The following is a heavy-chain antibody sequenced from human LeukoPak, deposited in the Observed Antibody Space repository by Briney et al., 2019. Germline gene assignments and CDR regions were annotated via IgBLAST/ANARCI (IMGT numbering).Heavy chain of an antibody. V-gene: IGHV3-53*01. CDR1: GFTVSSYY. CDR3: ARLSGWFDY. D-gene: IGHD6-19*01. J-gene: IGHJ4*02. Sequence: PGGSLRLSCAASGFTVSSYYMSWVRQAPGKGLEWVSLIYSGDTTYYAESVMGRFTTSRDNSKNTPYLQMNSLRAEDTAVYYCARLSGWFDYWGQGTLVTVSS. CDR2: IYSGDTT.